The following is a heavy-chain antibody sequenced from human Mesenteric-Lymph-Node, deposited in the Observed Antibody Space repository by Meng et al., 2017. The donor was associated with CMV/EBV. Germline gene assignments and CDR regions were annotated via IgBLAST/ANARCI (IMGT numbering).Heavy chain of an antibody. V-gene: IGHV1-18*01. CDR3: ARDQKQLLTFDY. D-gene: IGHD2-2*01. J-gene: IGHJ4*02. CDR1: GYTFTSYG. CDR2: ISAYNGNT. Sequence: ASVKVSCKASGYTFTSYGISWVRQAPGQGLEWMGWISAYNGNTNYAQKFQGRVTMTRDTSISTAYMELSRLRSDDTAVYYCARDQKQLLTFDYWGQGTLVTVSS.